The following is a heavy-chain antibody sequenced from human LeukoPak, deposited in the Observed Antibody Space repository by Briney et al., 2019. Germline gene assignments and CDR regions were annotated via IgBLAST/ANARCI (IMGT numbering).Heavy chain of an antibody. V-gene: IGHV3-23*01. CDR3: AKTKSGSGWYRHYFDY. CDR2: GSGGST. D-gene: IGHD6-19*01. Sequence: GSGGSTYYADSVKGRFTISRDNSKNTLYLQMNSLRAEDTAVYYCAKTKSGSGWYRHYFDYWGQGTLVTVSS. J-gene: IGHJ4*02.